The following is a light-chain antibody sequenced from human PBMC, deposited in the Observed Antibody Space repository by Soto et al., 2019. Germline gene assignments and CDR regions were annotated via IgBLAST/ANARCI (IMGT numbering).Light chain of an antibody. CDR1: QSVLYSSNNKNY. CDR3: QQYYSTPLT. V-gene: IGKV4-1*01. J-gene: IGKJ4*01. CDR2: WAS. Sequence: DIVMTQSPDSLAVSLGERATMNCKSSQSVLYSSNNKNYLAWFQQKPGQPPKLLIYWASIREPGVPDRFSGSGSGTDFTLTISSLQAEDVAVYYCQQYYSTPLTFGGGTKVEIK.